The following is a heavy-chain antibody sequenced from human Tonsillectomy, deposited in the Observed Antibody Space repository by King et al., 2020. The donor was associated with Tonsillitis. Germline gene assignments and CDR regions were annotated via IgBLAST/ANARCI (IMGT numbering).Heavy chain of an antibody. Sequence: VQLQESGPGLVKPSETLSLTCTVSGGSVSSGRYYWSWIRQPPGKGLEWIGYIYYSGNTNYNPSLRSRVTMSEDTSKNQFSLKLSSVTAAATAVYYCARVYPAADYYYGMDVWGQGTTVTVSS. CDR1: GGSVSSGRYY. V-gene: IGHV4-61*01. CDR3: ARVYPAADYYYGMDV. J-gene: IGHJ6*02. D-gene: IGHD3-10*01. CDR2: IYYSGNT.